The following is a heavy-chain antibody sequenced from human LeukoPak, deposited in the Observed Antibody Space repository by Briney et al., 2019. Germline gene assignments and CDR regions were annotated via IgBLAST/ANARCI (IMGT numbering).Heavy chain of an antibody. CDR2: ISSSSSTI. Sequence: GGSLKLSCAASGCTFSSYSMNWVRQAPGKGLEWISYISSSSSTIYYADKVKGRFTISTDNSKNSRYMQMNSLRAEDTAVYYCGSPSSPNAFDIWGQGTMVTVSS. D-gene: IGHD6-13*01. J-gene: IGHJ3*02. CDR3: GSPSSPNAFDI. CDR1: GCTFSSYS. V-gene: IGHV3-48*04.